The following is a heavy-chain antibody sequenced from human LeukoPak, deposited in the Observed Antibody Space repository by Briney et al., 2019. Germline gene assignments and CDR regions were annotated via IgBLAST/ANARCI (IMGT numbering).Heavy chain of an antibody. CDR2: INHSGST. CDR3: ARDRSFRWGLVVPAAIYFDY. D-gene: IGHD2-2*02. V-gene: IGHV4-34*01. CDR1: GGSFSGYY. J-gene: IGHJ4*02. Sequence: PSDTLSLTCAVYGGSFSGYYWSWIRQPPGKGLEWIGEINHSGSTNYNPSLKSRVTISVDTSKKQFSLKLSSVTAADTAVYYCARDRSFRWGLVVPAAIYFDYWGQGTLVTVSS.